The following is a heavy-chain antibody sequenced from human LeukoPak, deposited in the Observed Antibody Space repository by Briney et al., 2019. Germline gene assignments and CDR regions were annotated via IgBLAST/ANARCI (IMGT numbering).Heavy chain of an antibody. Sequence: LETLSLTCTVSGGSISSSRYYWGWIRQPPGKGLEWIGSMYYSGSTYYSPSLKSRVTISVDTSKNQFSLKLSSVTAADTAVYYCARVALRVNAFDIWGQGTMVTVSS. CDR2: MYYSGST. CDR3: ARVALRVNAFDI. J-gene: IGHJ3*02. V-gene: IGHV4-39*07. D-gene: IGHD4-23*01. CDR1: GGSISSSRYY.